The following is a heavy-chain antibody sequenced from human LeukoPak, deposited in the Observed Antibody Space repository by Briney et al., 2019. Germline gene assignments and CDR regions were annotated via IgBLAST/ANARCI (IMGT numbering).Heavy chain of an antibody. J-gene: IGHJ4*02. V-gene: IGHV3-48*02. Sequence: GGSLRLPCAASGFTFSSYSMIWVRQAPRKGLEWVSYISSSSSTIYYADSVKGRFTISRDNAKDSLYLQMNSLRDEDTAVYYCARDPDYDFGGWGQGTLVTVSS. CDR1: GFTFSSYS. CDR2: ISSSSSTI. D-gene: IGHD3-3*01. CDR3: ARDPDYDFGG.